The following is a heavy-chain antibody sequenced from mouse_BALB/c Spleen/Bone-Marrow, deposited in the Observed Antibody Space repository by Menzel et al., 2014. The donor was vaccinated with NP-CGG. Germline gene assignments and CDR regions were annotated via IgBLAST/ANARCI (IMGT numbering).Heavy chain of an antibody. CDR2: LWGGGTT. J-gene: IGHJ3*01. CDR1: GFSLTDYG. Sequence: VQLVESGPGLVAPSQSLSITCTVSGFSLTDYGVSWIRQPPGKDLEWLGVLWGGGTTYYNSTLKSRLSISRDNSKGQGFLKMNSLQTDDTAIYYCARHWDYDYGFAYWGQGTLVTVSA. CDR3: ARHWDYDYGFAY. V-gene: IGHV2-6-5*01. D-gene: IGHD2-4*01.